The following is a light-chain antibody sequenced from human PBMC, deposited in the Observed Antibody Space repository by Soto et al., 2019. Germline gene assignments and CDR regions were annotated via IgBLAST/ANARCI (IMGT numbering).Light chain of an antibody. J-gene: IGLJ1*01. CDR1: KNDIGVYDF. CDR2: EVV. CDR3: KSYAGSNTYV. V-gene: IGLV2-8*01. Sequence: QSALTQPPSASGSPGQSVTISCTGTKNDIGVYDFVSWYQHHPGKAPRLIIHEVVQRPSGVPDRFSGSKSGNTASLTVSGLQAAEEADYLCKSYAGSNTYVFGIGTKVTVL.